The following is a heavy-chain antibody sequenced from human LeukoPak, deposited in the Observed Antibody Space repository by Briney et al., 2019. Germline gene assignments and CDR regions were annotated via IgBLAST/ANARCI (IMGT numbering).Heavy chain of an antibody. V-gene: IGHV3-30*03. J-gene: IGHJ4*02. Sequence: GRSLRLSCAVSGFTFSSYGMHWVRQAPGKGLEWMAVISYDGTNKYYADSVKGRFTISRDNAKNSLYLQMNSLRDEDTAVYYCARPLYYYGSGDDWGQGTLVTVSS. CDR1: GFTFSSYG. CDR2: ISYDGTNK. D-gene: IGHD3-10*01. CDR3: ARPLYYYGSGDD.